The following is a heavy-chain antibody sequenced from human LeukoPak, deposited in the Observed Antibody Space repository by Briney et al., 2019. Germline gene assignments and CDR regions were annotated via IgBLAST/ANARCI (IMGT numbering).Heavy chain of an antibody. CDR2: INPNSGDT. V-gene: IGHV1-2*02. J-gene: IGHJ4*02. CDR1: GYTFTAYY. D-gene: IGHD4-23*01. CDR3: ARDHSYGGRPPFDY. Sequence: ASVKVPSKASGYTFTAYYMHWVRQAPGQGLEWMGWINPNSGDTNYAQNFQGRVTMTRDTSISTAYMELSRLRSDDTAVYYCARDHSYGGRPPFDYWGQGTLVTVSS.